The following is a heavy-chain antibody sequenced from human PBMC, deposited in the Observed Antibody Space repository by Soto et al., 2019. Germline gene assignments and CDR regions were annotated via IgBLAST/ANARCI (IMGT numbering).Heavy chain of an antibody. J-gene: IGHJ6*02. CDR2: IKRKGGGGTA. D-gene: IGHD6-13*01. CDR3: IWQQDFYYGRAV. CDR1: GFSFSPAW. Sequence: EVQLVESGGGLVTPGGSLTLSCAASGFSFSPAWMNWVRQAPGKGLEWVGLIKRKGGGGTADYAAPVKGRVIISRDDSKNTIYLQMTSLKPEDTALYYCIWQQDFYYGRAVWGQGTTVTVSS. V-gene: IGHV3-15*07.